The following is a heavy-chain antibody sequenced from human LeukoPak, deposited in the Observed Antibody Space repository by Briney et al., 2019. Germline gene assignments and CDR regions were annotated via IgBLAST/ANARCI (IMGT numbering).Heavy chain of an antibody. D-gene: IGHD2-2*01. Sequence: PSETLSLTCAVSGGSISSSNWWSWVRQPPGKGLEWIGEIYHSGSTNYNPSLRSRVTISVDTSKNQFSLKLSSVTAADTAVYYCARLGWDPSAGFRVPAAYYFDYWGQGTLVTVSS. CDR3: ARLGWDPSAGFRVPAAYYFDY. CDR2: IYHSGST. J-gene: IGHJ4*02. V-gene: IGHV4-4*02. CDR1: GGSISSSNW.